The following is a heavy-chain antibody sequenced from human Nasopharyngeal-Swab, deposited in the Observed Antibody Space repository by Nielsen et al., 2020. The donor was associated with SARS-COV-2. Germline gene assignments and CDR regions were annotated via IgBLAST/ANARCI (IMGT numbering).Heavy chain of an antibody. CDR3: AKDQPGDSSGLLDY. V-gene: IGHV3-64*04. D-gene: IGHD3-22*01. Sequence: GESLKISCSASGFTFSSYAMHWVRQAPGKGLEYVSAISSNGGSTYYADSVKGRFTISRDNSKNTLYLQMNSLRAEDTAVYYCAKDQPGDSSGLLDYWGQGTLVTVSS. CDR1: GFTFSSYA. CDR2: ISSNGGST. J-gene: IGHJ4*02.